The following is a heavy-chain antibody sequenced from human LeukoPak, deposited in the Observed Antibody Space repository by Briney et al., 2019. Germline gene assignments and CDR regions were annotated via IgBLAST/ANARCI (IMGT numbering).Heavy chain of an antibody. Sequence: GGSLRLSCAASGFTFSSYSMNWVRQAPGKGLEWVSSISSSSSYIYYADSVKGRFIISRDNAKNSLYLQMNSLRAEDTAVYYCARDDGNNWNPSMDVWGKGTTVTVSS. CDR3: ARDDGNNWNPSMDV. V-gene: IGHV3-21*01. CDR1: GFTFSSYS. D-gene: IGHD1-20*01. J-gene: IGHJ6*04. CDR2: ISSSSSYI.